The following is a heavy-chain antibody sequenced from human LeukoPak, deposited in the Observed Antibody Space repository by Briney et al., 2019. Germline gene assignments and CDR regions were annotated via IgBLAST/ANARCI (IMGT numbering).Heavy chain of an antibody. CDR3: ARIHYNWFDP. CDR1: GDSISSYY. CDR2: IYYSGST. Sequence: SETLSLTCTVSGDSISSYYWSWTRQPPGKGLEWIGYIYYSGSTNHNPSLKSRVTISVDTSKNQLSLKLSSVTAADTAVYYCARIHYNWFDPWGQGALVTVSS. V-gene: IGHV4-59*01. J-gene: IGHJ5*02.